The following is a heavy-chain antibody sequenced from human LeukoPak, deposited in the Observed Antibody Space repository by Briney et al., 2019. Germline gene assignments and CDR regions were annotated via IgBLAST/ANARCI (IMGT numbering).Heavy chain of an antibody. J-gene: IGHJ3*02. D-gene: IGHD2-2*02. V-gene: IGHV3-21*01. CDR3: ARVGYTAYAFDI. CDR1: GFTFSSYS. CDR2: ISSSSSYI. Sequence: PERSLRLSCAASGFTFSSYSMNWVRQAPGKGLEWVSSISSSSSYIYYADSVKGRFTISRDNAKNSLYLQVNSLRAEDTAVYYCARVGYTAYAFDIWGQGTMVTVSS.